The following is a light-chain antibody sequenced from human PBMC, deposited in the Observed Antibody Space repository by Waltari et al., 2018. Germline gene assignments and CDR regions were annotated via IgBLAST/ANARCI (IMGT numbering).Light chain of an antibody. Sequence: QSVLTQPPSASGTPGQTVTISCSGSSSHLGPHSVYWYQQLPGTAPKFLIYRNDQRASGVPDRFSGSKSGTSASLAISGLRSEDEADYYCATWDDSLSGPSVVFGGGTKLTVL. CDR1: SSHLGPHS. CDR2: RND. J-gene: IGLJ2*01. CDR3: ATWDDSLSGPSVV. V-gene: IGLV1-47*01.